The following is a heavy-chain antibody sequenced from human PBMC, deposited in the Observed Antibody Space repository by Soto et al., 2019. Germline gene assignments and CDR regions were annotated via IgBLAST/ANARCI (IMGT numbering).Heavy chain of an antibody. V-gene: IGHV6-1*01. Sequence: SQTLSLTCAISGDSVSSNSAAWNWIRQSPSRGLEWLGRTYYRSKWYNDYAVSVKSRITINPDTSKNQFSLQLNSVTPEDTAVYYCARETVDIVATPSPNWFDPWGQGTLVTVSS. CDR3: ARETVDIVATPSPNWFDP. J-gene: IGHJ5*02. CDR1: GDSVSSNSAA. D-gene: IGHD5-12*01. CDR2: TYYRSKWYN.